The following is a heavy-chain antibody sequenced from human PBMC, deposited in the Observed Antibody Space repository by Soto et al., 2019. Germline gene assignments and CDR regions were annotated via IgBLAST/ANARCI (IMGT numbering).Heavy chain of an antibody. Sequence: QVQLVESGGGVVQPGRSLRLSCAASGFTFSSYGMHWVRQAPGKGLEWVAVIWYDGSNKYYADSVKGRFTISRDNSKNTLYLQMNGLRAEDTAVYYCARDQFTMLVVGGAAFDIWGQGTMVTVSS. V-gene: IGHV3-33*01. CDR3: ARDQFTMLVVGGAAFDI. CDR2: IWYDGSNK. D-gene: IGHD3-22*01. CDR1: GFTFSSYG. J-gene: IGHJ3*02.